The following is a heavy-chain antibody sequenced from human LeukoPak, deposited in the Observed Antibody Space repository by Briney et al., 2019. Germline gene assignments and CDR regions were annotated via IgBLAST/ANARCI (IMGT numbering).Heavy chain of an antibody. Sequence: ASVTVSCKASGYTFTGYYMHWVRQAPGQGVKWMGWINPNSGGTNYAQMFQGRVTMTRDTSISTAYMELSRLRSDDTAVYYRARDRAVTMREVPKYNWFDPWGQGTLVTVSS. D-gene: IGHD4-17*01. V-gene: IGHV1-2*02. CDR1: GYTFTGYY. CDR2: INPNSGGT. J-gene: IGHJ5*02. CDR3: ARDRAVTMREVPKYNWFDP.